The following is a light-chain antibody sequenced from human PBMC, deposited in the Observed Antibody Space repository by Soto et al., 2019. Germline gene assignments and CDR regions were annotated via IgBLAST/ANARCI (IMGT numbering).Light chain of an antibody. Sequence: QSALTQPPSASGSPGQSVAVSCTGTSSDIGNYNFVSWYQQHPGKAPKLMIYGVSKRPSGVPDRFSGSKSGNTASLTVSGLQAEDEADYYCSSYAGSNTYVFGTGTKVTVL. V-gene: IGLV2-8*01. CDR1: SSDIGNYNF. CDR2: GVS. CDR3: SSYAGSNTYV. J-gene: IGLJ1*01.